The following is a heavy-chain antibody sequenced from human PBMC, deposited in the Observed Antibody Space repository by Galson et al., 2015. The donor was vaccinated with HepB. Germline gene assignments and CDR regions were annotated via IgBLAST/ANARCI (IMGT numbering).Heavy chain of an antibody. D-gene: IGHD3-10*01. CDR2: IYWDDDK. Sequence: PALVKPTQTLTLTCTFSGFSFTPTGVGVSWFRQPPGKALEWLAVIYWDDDKRYSPSLKSRLTVTKDTSRNQVVLTMTNMDPVDTATYFCARDSTSYLYLASWGLGTLVTVSS. J-gene: IGHJ5*02. CDR1: GFSFTPTGVG. CDR3: ARDSTSYLYLAS. V-gene: IGHV2-5*02.